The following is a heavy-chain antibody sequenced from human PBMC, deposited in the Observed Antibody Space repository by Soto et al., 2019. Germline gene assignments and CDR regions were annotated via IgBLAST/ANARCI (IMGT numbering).Heavy chain of an antibody. J-gene: IGHJ4*02. Sequence: SETLSLTCAFYGGSLSGFYWSLVRQPPGKGLEWIGEINHSGFTDYNPSLKSRVTMSVDTSKNQFSLKLTSVTAADTAVYYCARFPFYSGSWSNPRYFDYWGQGALVTVSS. V-gene: IGHV4-34*01. CDR1: GGSLSGFY. CDR2: INHSGFT. D-gene: IGHD6-13*01. CDR3: ARFPFYSGSWSNPRYFDY.